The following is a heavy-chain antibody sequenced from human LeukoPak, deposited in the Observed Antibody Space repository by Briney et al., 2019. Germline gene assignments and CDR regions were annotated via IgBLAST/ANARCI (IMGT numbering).Heavy chain of an antibody. J-gene: IGHJ3*02. CDR3: ARDKGATSAFDI. CDR1: GFTFSSYW. Sequence: GGSLRLSCAASGFTFSSYWMHWVRQGPGKGLEWLSYIGTSGSSIYYADSVKGRFTISRDNGKRSLYLQMNSVRGEDTGVYFCARDKGATSAFDIWGQGTMVTVSS. V-gene: IGHV3-48*03. CDR2: IGTSGSSI. D-gene: IGHD1-26*01.